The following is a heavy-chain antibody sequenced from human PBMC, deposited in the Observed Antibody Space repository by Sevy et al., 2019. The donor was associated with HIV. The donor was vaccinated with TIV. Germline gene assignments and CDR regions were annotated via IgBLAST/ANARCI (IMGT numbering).Heavy chain of an antibody. V-gene: IGHV3-48*03. Sequence: GGSLKLSFAAPGFTFSSYKMNWVRQAPGKGLEWVPYISISGSTIYYADSVKGRFTISRDNAKNSLYLQMNSLRAEDTAVYYCARDRVTIFGVVIKMFDYWGQGTLVTVSS. CDR3: ARDRVTIFGVVIKMFDY. CDR1: GFTFSSYK. CDR2: ISISGSTI. D-gene: IGHD3-3*01. J-gene: IGHJ4*02.